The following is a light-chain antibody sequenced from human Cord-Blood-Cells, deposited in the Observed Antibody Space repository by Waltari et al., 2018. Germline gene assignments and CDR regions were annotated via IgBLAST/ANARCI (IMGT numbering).Light chain of an antibody. CDR1: QDLSNY. V-gene: IGKV1-33*01. Sequence: DIQMTQSPSSLSASVGDRVTITCQASQDLSNYLNWYQQTPGKAPKLLVYDASNLETGVTSRVSGSGSGTDFTFTISSLQPEDIATYYCQQYDNLPYTFGQGTKLEIK. J-gene: IGKJ2*01. CDR2: DAS. CDR3: QQYDNLPYT.